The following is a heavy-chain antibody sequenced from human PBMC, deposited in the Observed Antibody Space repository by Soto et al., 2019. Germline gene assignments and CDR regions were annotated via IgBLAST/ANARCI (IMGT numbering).Heavy chain of an antibody. D-gene: IGHD2-2*01. CDR1: GYTLTELS. J-gene: IGHJ3*02. CDR2: FDPEDGET. CDR3: ATFIVVVPAATWSAFDI. V-gene: IGHV1-24*01. Sequence: ASVKVSCKVSGYTLTELSMHWVRQAPGKGLEWMGGFDPEDGETIYAQKFQGRVTMTEDTSTDTAYMELSSLRSGDTAVYYCATFIVVVPAATWSAFDIWGQGTMVTV.